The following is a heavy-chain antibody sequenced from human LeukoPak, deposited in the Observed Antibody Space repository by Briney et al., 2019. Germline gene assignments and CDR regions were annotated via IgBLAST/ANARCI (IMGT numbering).Heavy chain of an antibody. V-gene: IGHV4-4*07. J-gene: IGHJ4*02. D-gene: IGHD3-16*01. CDR2: VFSGGGS. CDR3: ARDRPPMGFDY. CDR1: GASMDSQV. Sequence: TSETLSLTCSVSGASMDSQVWSWIRQPAGKGLEWVGRVFSGGGSNYNPSLGSRLTLSVETPRNQISLRLRSVTAADTAVYYCARDRPPMGFDYWGQGLLVTVSS.